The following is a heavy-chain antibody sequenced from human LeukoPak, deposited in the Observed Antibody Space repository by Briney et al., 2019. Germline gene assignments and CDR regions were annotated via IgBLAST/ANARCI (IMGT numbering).Heavy chain of an antibody. CDR3: ARVVRYSSSSGYWFDP. V-gene: IGHV1-2*02. CDR2: INPNSGGT. Sequence: VSVKVSCKASGYTFTGYYMHWVRQAPGQGLEWMGWINPNSGGTNYAQKFQGRVTMTRDTSISTAYMELSRLRSDDTAVYYCARVVRYSSSSGYWFDPWGQGTLVTVSS. J-gene: IGHJ5*02. D-gene: IGHD6-6*01. CDR1: GYTFTGYY.